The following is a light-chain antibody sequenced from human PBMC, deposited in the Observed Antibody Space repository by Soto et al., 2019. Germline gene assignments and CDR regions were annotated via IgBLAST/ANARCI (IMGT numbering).Light chain of an antibody. J-gene: IGKJ5*01. CDR2: SAS. CDR1: QSVSSN. Sequence: EIVMTQSPATLSVSRGEGATLSCRASQSVSSNLAWYQQKPGQAPRLLIYSASLKPAGIPDRFSGSGSATDFTLTISRLEPEDFALFYCHQYGSSPITFGQGTRLEI. CDR3: HQYGSSPIT. V-gene: IGKV3-20*01.